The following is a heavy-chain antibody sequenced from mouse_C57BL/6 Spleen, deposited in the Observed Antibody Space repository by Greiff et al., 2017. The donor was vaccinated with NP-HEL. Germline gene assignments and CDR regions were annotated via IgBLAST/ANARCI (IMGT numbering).Heavy chain of an antibody. Sequence: QVQLKQSGAELVKPGASVKISCKASGYAFSSYWMNWVKQRPGKGLEWIGKIYPGDGDTNYTGKFKGKATLTADKSSSTAYMQLSSLTSEDSAVYFCARGMQLLFDYWGQGTTLTVSS. J-gene: IGHJ2*01. CDR1: GYAFSSYW. D-gene: IGHD3-1*01. CDR2: IYPGDGDT. CDR3: ARGMQLLFDY. V-gene: IGHV1-80*01.